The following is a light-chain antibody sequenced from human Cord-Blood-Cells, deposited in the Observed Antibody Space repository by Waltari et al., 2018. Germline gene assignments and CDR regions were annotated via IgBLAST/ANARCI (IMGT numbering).Light chain of an antibody. CDR3: QQSYGTPS. CDR2: AAS. V-gene: IGKV1-39*01. J-gene: IGKJ2*01. CDR1: QSISSY. Sequence: DIQMTQSPSSLSASVGDRVTITCRARQSISSYLNWYQQKPGKAPKLLIYAASSLQSGVPSRFSGSGSGTDFTLTISSLQPEDFATYYCQQSYGTPSFGQGTKLEIK.